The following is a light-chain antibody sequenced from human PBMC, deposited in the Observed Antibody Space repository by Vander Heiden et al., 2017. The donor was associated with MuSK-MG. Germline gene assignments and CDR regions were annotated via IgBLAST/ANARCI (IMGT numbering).Light chain of an antibody. Sequence: DIQMTQSPSTLSASVGDRVTITCRASQSISTWLAWHQQKPGKAPKLLIYDASSLKTGVPSRFSGSGSGTEFTLTISSLQPDDFATYYCQQYNSYSWTFGQGTKVEIK. V-gene: IGKV1-5*01. CDR2: DAS. J-gene: IGKJ1*01. CDR3: QQYNSYSWT. CDR1: QSISTW.